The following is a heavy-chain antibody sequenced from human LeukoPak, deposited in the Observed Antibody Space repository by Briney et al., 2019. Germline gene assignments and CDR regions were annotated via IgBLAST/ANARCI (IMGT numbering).Heavy chain of an antibody. Sequence: ASVKVSCKASGYTFTSYDINWVRQATGQGLEWMGWMNPNSGNSGYAEKFQGRVTITGNTSISTAYMELSSLRSEDTAVYYCARAFYDSSGYSGYWGQGTLVTVSS. CDR2: MNPNSGNS. D-gene: IGHD3-22*01. CDR1: GYTFTSYD. V-gene: IGHV1-8*03. J-gene: IGHJ4*02. CDR3: ARAFYDSSGYSGY.